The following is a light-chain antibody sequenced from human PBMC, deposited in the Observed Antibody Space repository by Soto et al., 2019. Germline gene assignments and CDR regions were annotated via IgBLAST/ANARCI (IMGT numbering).Light chain of an antibody. V-gene: IGLV4-69*01. Sequence: QSVLTQSPSASASLGASVKLTCTLSSGHSTYAITWHQQQPEKGPRYLMKVNSDGSHRKGGGIPDRFSGSSSGAERYLTISSLQSEDEADYYCQTWGTGIQVVFGGGTKLTVL. CDR2: VNSDGSH. CDR3: QTWGTGIQVV. CDR1: SGHSTYA. J-gene: IGLJ2*01.